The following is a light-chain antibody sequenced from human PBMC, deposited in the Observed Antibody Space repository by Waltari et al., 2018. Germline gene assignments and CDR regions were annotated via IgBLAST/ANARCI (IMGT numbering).Light chain of an antibody. CDR1: PSIRSY. CDR3: QQSYITLT. J-gene: IGKJ4*01. CDR2: AAS. Sequence: DIQMTQSPSSLSASVGDRVTITCRASPSIRSYLYLYQQKPRQAPTHLIYAASSLQSAVPSRYSGSGSGTDFTLTISILQPEAFATYYCQQSYITLTFGGGTKVEIK. V-gene: IGKV1-39*01.